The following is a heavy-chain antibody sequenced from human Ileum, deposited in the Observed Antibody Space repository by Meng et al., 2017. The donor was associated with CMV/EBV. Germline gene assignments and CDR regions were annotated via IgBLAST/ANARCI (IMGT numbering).Heavy chain of an antibody. V-gene: IGHV1-2*02. CDR3: ARDVVTAGHTGSFFDL. J-gene: IGHJ4*02. CDR1: GYTFTDYF. D-gene: IGHD1-26*01. Sequence: ASVKVSCKASGYTFTDYFIPWLRQAPGQRPEWLGWVRANTGTTYYAQKFEGRVTMTRDTSINTAYMALSGLTSDDTAVYYCARDVVTAGHTGSFFDLWGQGTPVTVSS. CDR2: VRANTGTT.